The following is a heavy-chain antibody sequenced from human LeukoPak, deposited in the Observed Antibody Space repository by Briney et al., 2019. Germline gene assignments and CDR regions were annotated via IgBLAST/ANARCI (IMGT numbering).Heavy chain of an antibody. V-gene: IGHV3-23*01. CDR2: ISDSGGST. D-gene: IGHD3-10*01. CDR1: GFTFRSYA. Sequence: PGGSLRLSCAASGFTFRSYAMNWVRQAPGKGLEWVSVISDSGGSTYYADSVKGRFTISRDNSKNTLYLQMNSLRAEDTAVYYCAKVPYGSGSFYQYDYWGQGTLVTVSS. CDR3: AKVPYGSGSFYQYDY. J-gene: IGHJ4*02.